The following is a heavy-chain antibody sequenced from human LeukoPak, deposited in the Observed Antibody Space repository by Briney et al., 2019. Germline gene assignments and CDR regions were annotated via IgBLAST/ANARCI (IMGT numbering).Heavy chain of an antibody. Sequence: PGRSLRLSCAASGFTFSSYAMHWVRQAPGKGLEWVAVISYDGSNKYYADSMKGRFTISRGNSKNTLYLQMNSLRAEDTAVYYCARARYGYWGQGTLVTVSS. J-gene: IGHJ4*02. CDR3: ARARYGY. D-gene: IGHD1-14*01. CDR2: ISYDGSNK. CDR1: GFTFSSYA. V-gene: IGHV3-30*04.